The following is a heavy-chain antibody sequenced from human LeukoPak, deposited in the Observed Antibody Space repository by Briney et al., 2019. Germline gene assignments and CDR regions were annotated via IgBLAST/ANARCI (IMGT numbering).Heavy chain of an antibody. CDR2: ISYDGSNK. Sequence: GGSLRLSCAASGFTFSSYAMHWVRQAPGKGLEWVAVISYDGSNKYYADSVKGRFTTSRDNYKNTLYLQMNSLRAEDTAVYYCARGRKYYDSDGPNWFDPWGQGTLVTVSS. D-gene: IGHD3-22*01. CDR1: GFTFSSYA. CDR3: ARGRKYYDSDGPNWFDP. V-gene: IGHV3-30-3*01. J-gene: IGHJ5*02.